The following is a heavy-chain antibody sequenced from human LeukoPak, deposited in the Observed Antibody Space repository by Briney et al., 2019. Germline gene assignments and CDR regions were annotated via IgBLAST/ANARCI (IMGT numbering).Heavy chain of an antibody. V-gene: IGHV3-48*03. CDR2: ISSSATAI. D-gene: IGHD1-26*01. CDR1: GFTFSTYE. J-gene: IGHJ3*02. Sequence: PGGSLRLSCAASGFTFSTYEMNWVRQAPGKGLDWVSYISSSATAIYYADSVKGRFTISRDNAKNSLYLQMNSLRAEDTAAYYCAADTVTYSGDAFNIWGKGTMLTVSS. CDR3: AADTVTYSGDAFNI.